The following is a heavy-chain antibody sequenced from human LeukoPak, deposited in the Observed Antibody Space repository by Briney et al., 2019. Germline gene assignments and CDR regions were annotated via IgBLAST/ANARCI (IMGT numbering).Heavy chain of an antibody. CDR2: IYHGGST. CDR3: ARHRIAARGSFDY. Sequence: SQTLSLTCAVSGGSISSGGYSWSWVRQPPRKGLEWTGYIYHGGSTYYNPSLKSRVTISVDRSKNQFSLKLSSVTAADTAVYYCARHRIAARGSFDYWGQGTLVTVSS. D-gene: IGHD6-6*01. V-gene: IGHV4-30-2*01. CDR1: GGSISSGGYS. J-gene: IGHJ4*02.